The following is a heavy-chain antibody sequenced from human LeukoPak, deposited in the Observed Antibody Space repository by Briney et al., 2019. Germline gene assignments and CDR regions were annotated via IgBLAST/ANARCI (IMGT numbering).Heavy chain of an antibody. Sequence: GGSLRLSCVVSGFTVSGDYISWFRQAPGKGLEWVSVLYYGVSTFYKDSVKGRFTTSGDNFKNTVYLQMNSLRAEDTAVYYCARDREPNSSGSRFDYWGQGTLVTVSS. CDR2: LYYGVST. CDR3: ARDREPNSSGSRFDY. D-gene: IGHD6-19*01. J-gene: IGHJ4*02. CDR1: GFTVSGDY. V-gene: IGHV3-53*01.